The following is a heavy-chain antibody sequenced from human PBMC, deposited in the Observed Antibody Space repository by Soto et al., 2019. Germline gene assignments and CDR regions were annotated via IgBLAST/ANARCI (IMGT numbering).Heavy chain of an antibody. V-gene: IGHV5-10-1*01. J-gene: IGHJ6*02. CDR2: IDPSYSYT. CDR3: ATLPDYYDSSGYPLTTTGDLYYYGMDV. D-gene: IGHD3-22*01. Sequence: EXLKISCKSSGYXFTSYWLSWVRHMPGKGLELIGMIDPSYSYTNYSPYFQGHVTMSADKSISTAYLQWSILKASDTAMYYCATLPDYYDSSGYPLTTTGDLYYYGMDVWGQGTTVTVSS. CDR1: GYXFTSYW.